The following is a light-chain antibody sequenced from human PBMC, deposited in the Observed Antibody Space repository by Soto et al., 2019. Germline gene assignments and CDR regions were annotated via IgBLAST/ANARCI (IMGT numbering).Light chain of an antibody. V-gene: IGKV3-20*01. CDR2: RAS. CDR1: PGVGSY. CDR3: QQYGSSPLT. J-gene: IGKJ4*01. Sequence: EVVLTESSATLSLSPGERATLSCRASPGVGSYLAWYQQKPGQAPKVLIYRASIRATGIPDRFTGSGSGTDFTLTISRLEPEDFAVYYCQQYGSSPLTFGGGTKVDIK.